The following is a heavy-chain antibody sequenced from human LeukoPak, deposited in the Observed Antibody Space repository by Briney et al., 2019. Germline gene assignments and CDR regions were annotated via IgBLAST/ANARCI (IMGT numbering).Heavy chain of an antibody. CDR1: GYTFTSYY. Sequence: ASVKVSCKASGYTFTSYYMHWVRQAPGQRLEWMGWINAGNGNTKYSQEFQGRVTITRDTSASTAYMELSSLRSEDMAVYYCARETPSGSYLFDYWGQGTLVTVSS. V-gene: IGHV1-3*03. J-gene: IGHJ4*02. CDR2: INAGNGNT. D-gene: IGHD1-26*01. CDR3: ARETPSGSYLFDY.